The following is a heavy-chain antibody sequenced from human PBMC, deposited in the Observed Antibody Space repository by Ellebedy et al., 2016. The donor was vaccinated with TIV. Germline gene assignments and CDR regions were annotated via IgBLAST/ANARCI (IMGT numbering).Heavy chain of an antibody. CDR1: GFTFGTDD. D-gene: IGHD1-26*01. Sequence: GESLKISXAASGFTFGTDDMTWVRQAPGKGLEWVSSISGNVGGTFHADSVKGRFTISRDNSKNTLYLQMNSLRAEDTAVYYCARVGSTYYYGMDVWGQGTTVTVSS. J-gene: IGHJ6*02. V-gene: IGHV3-23*01. CDR2: ISGNVGGT. CDR3: ARVGSTYYYGMDV.